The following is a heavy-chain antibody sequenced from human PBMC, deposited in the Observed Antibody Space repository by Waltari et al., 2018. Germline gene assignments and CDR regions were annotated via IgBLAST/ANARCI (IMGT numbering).Heavy chain of an antibody. D-gene: IGHD6-13*01. CDR1: GGSFSGYY. CDR3: ARGPLRYSSSWRNYWYFDL. J-gene: IGHJ2*01. CDR2: INHSGST. V-gene: IGHV4-34*01. Sequence: QVQLQQWGAGLLKPSETLSLTCAVYGGSFSGYYWSWIRQPPGKGLEWIGEINHSGSTNYHPARKSRVTRSVDTSKNQCSLKLSSVTAADTAVYYCARGPLRYSSSWRNYWYFDLWGRGTLVTVSS.